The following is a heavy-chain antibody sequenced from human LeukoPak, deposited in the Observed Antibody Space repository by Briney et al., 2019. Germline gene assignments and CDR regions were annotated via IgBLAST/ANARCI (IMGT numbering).Heavy chain of an antibody. J-gene: IGHJ3*02. CDR3: ARSATDAFDI. Sequence: PGGSLRLSCAASGFTFSSYAMSWVRKAPGKGLEWVSAMSDSGDRPYYADSVKGRFTISRDNAKNTLYLQMNRLKAEDTAVYYCARSATDAFDIWGQGTMVTVSS. V-gene: IGHV3-23*01. CDR2: MSDSGDRP. CDR1: GFTFSSYA.